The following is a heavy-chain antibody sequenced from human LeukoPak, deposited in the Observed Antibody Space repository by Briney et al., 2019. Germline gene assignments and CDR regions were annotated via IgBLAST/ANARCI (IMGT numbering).Heavy chain of an antibody. CDR1: GLTFSSCW. Sequence: GGSLRLSCEVSGLTFSSCWMHWVRQVPGKGLVWVSRINSDGSSTTYADSVKGRFTISRDNSKNTLYFQMNSLRAEDTAVYYCARGTFYGGNSPFAFDIWGQGTMVTVSS. V-gene: IGHV3-74*01. D-gene: IGHD4-23*01. CDR3: ARGTFYGGNSPFAFDI. CDR2: INSDGSST. J-gene: IGHJ3*02.